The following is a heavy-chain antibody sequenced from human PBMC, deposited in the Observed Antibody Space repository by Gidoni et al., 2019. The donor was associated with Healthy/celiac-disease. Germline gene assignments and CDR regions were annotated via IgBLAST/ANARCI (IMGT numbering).Heavy chain of an antibody. J-gene: IGHJ5*02. CDR1: GGSISRGSYH. CDR3: AREGGNYYDFWSGYQYNWFDP. Sequence: QVQLQESGPGLVKPSQTLSLTCTVPGGSISRGSYHRSWTRQPAGKGLEWIGRIYTSGSTNYTPSLKSRVTISVDTSKNQFSLKLSSVTAADTAVYYCAREGGNYYDFWSGYQYNWFDPWGQGTLVTVSS. D-gene: IGHD3-3*01. V-gene: IGHV4-61*02. CDR2: IYTSGST.